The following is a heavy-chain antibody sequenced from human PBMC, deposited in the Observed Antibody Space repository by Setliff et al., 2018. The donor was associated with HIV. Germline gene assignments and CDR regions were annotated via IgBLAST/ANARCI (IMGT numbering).Heavy chain of an antibody. CDR2: IKQGGSEK. J-gene: IGHJ6*03. CDR1: GFPFSAHR. CDR3: ARVRITGTGDYYYYMDV. V-gene: IGHV3-7*03. D-gene: IGHD1-7*01. Sequence: PGGSLRLSCVGSGFPFSAHRMCWVRQAPGKGLEWVANIKQGGSEKYYVDSVKGRFTISRDNAKISLYLQMNNLRAEDTAVYYCARVRITGTGDYYYYMDVWGKGTTVTVSS.